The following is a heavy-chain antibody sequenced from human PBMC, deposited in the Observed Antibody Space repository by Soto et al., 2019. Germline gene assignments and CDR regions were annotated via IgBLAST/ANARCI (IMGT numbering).Heavy chain of an antibody. CDR2: TYYRSKWYS. V-gene: IGHV6-1*01. CDR1: GDSVSSKSAG. CDR3: ARAGQWLFDY. D-gene: IGHD6-19*01. Sequence: SQTLSLTCAISGDSVSSKSAGWNWIRQSPSRGLEWLGGTYYRSKWYSEYAVSVKGRITINPDTSKNQFSLQLNSVTPEDTALYYCARAGQWLFDYWGQGTLVTVSS. J-gene: IGHJ4*02.